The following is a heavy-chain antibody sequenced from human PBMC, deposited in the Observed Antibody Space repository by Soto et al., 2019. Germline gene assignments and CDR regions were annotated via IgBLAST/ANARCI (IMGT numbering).Heavy chain of an antibody. CDR2: LSRGDER. J-gene: IGHJ6*02. D-gene: IGHD3-16*01. V-gene: IGHV4-4*02. CDR1: GAPITTTKW. CDR3: ATQTISYTWGV. Sequence: QVQLQESGPGLVKPSETLSLTCTVSGAPITTTKWWAWVRLPPGKGLEWIGELSRGDERSSNPSLEGRFTMSLDKSNNHVSLKLTSVTAADTAIYYCATQTISYTWGVWGRGPAVTVSS.